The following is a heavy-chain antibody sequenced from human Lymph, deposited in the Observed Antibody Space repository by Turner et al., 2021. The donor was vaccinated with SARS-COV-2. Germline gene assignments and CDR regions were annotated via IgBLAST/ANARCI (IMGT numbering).Heavy chain of an antibody. CDR1: GYTLTALS. CDR2: FEPEDGET. J-gene: IGHJ4*02. D-gene: IGHD1-1*01. V-gene: IGHV1-24*01. CDR3: ANQKAKWKRLTGRYYFDF. Sequence: QFQLLQSGAEVRKPGASVQVSCKVSGYTLTALSIHWVRQAPGKGLEWMGGFEPEDGETIYAQKFQGRVTMTEDTSTDKAYKELSSLRSEDTAVDYCANQKAKWKRLTGRYYFDFWGQGTLVTVSS.